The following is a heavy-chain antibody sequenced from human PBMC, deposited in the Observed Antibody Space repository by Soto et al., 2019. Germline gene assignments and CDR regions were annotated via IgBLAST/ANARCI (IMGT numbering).Heavy chain of an antibody. D-gene: IGHD3-16*01. Sequence: TGGSLRLSCAASGVTCSNHGRHWVRQAPGKGLEWVADISNDGNNKWYADSVKGRFTISRDNAKNTVYRQMNGLRAEDTAVPYGQGGEGRNGPVPRFAYWGKGTLVPVSS. CDR3: QGGEGRNGPVPRFAY. V-gene: IGHV3-30*03. CDR2: ISNDGNNK. CDR1: GVTCSNHG. J-gene: IGHJ1*01.